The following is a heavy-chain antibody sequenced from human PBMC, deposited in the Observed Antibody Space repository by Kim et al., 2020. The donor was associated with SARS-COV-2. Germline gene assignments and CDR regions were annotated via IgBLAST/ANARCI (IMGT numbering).Heavy chain of an antibody. J-gene: IGHJ4*02. V-gene: IGHV4-34*01. Sequence: INECGSTNDNPSLKSRVTISVDQSKNQFSQKLSSVTAADTAVYYCAGVGYWGQGTLVTVSS. CDR2: INECGST. CDR3: AGVGY.